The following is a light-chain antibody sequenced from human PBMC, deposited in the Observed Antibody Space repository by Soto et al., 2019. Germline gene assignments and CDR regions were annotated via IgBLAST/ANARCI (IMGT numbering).Light chain of an antibody. V-gene: IGKV3-20*01. Sequence: EIVLTQSSGTLSLPRGEREALARTASQSISSSVAWYQQKPGLAPTLLISDASNRASGVPDRFTGGGSGTDFSLTISRLEPEDFAVYYCQQYGSSPRTFGQGAKVDI. CDR1: QSISSS. J-gene: IGKJ1*01. CDR2: DAS. CDR3: QQYGSSPRT.